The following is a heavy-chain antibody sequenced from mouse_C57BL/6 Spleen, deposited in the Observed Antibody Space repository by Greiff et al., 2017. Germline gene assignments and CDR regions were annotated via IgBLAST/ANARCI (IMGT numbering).Heavy chain of an antibody. V-gene: IGHV1-15*01. CDR2: IDPETGGT. CDR3: TRGGNCDY. CDR1: GYTFTDYE. Sequence: QVHVKQSGAELVRPGASVTLSCKASGYTFTDYEMHWVKQTPVHGLEWIGAIDPETGGTAYNQKFKGKAILTADKSSSTAYMELRSLTSEDSAVYYCTRGGNCDYWGQGTTLTVSS. J-gene: IGHJ2*01.